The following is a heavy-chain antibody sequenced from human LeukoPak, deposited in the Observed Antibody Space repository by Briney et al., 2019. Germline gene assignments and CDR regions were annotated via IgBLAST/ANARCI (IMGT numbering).Heavy chain of an antibody. J-gene: IGHJ3*02. CDR2: IYNSETI. D-gene: IGHD6-6*01. Sequence: PSETLSLTCTVSGGSINSYYWSWIRQPPGKGLEWIGYIYNSETINYNPSLTSRVTISLDTSKNQVSLKLTSVTAADTAVYYCVRVGGASSILSAFGIWGQGTMVTVSS. V-gene: IGHV4-59*01. CDR3: VRVGGASSILSAFGI. CDR1: GGSINSYY.